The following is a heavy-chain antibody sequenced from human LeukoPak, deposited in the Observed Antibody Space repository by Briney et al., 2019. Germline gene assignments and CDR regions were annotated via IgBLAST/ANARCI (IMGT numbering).Heavy chain of an antibody. CDR3: TRGDNT. CDR2: SYTSGNT. D-gene: IGHD2/OR15-2a*01. V-gene: IGHV4-61*02. CDR1: GGSISSGSSY. Sequence: ASETLSLTCTVSGGSISSGSSYWSWIRQPAGKGLEWIGRSYTSGNTNYKPSLQSRVTISVDTAKNQFSLKLSSVTAADTAVYYCTRGDNTWGQGTLVTVSS. J-gene: IGHJ5*02.